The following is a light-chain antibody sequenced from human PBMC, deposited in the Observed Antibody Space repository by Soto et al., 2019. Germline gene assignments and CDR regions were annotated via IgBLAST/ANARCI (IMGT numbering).Light chain of an antibody. CDR2: GTS. Sequence: EIVLTQSPGTLSLSPGERATLSCRADRSVSDTLLTWFQQKPGQAPRLLIFGTSNRAPGIPDRFSGSGSGTDFTLTISRLERDDFAVYYCQHYGDSSWTFGQGTKVEIK. V-gene: IGKV3-20*01. CDR3: QHYGDSSWT. CDR1: RSVSDTL. J-gene: IGKJ1*01.